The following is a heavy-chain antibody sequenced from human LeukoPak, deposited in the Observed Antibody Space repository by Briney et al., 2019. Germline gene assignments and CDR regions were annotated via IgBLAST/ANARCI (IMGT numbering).Heavy chain of an antibody. Sequence: GASVKVSCKVSGYTLTELSMHWVRQAPGKGLEWMGGFDPEDGETIYAQKFQGRVTMTEDTSTDTAYMELSSLRSEDTAVYYCARDTRITMIVGFDYWGQGTLVTVSS. D-gene: IGHD3-22*01. CDR3: ARDTRITMIVGFDY. CDR2: FDPEDGET. CDR1: GYTLTELS. J-gene: IGHJ4*02. V-gene: IGHV1-24*01.